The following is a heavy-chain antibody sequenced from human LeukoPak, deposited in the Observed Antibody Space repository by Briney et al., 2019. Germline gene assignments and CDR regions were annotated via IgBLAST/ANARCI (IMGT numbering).Heavy chain of an antibody. Sequence: SETLSLTCTVSGGSINSYYWSWIRQPPGKGLECIGYIHYTGSTNYNPSLKSRVTISVDTSKSQFSLKLSSVTAADTAVYYCARGGGRWIQLWLDSGWFDPWGQGTLVTVSS. D-gene: IGHD5-18*01. CDR2: IHYTGST. CDR1: GGSINSYY. CDR3: ARGGGRWIQLWLDSGWFDP. J-gene: IGHJ5*02. V-gene: IGHV4-59*01.